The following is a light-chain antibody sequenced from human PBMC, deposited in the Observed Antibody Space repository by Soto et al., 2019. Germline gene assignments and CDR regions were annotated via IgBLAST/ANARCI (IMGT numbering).Light chain of an antibody. V-gene: IGLV2-23*02. CDR2: EVS. CDR1: SSDVGGYNL. CDR3: CSYAGTSTHTV. J-gene: IGLJ7*01. Sequence: QSVLTQPASVSGSPGQSITISCTGTSSDVGGYNLVSWYQQHPGKAPKLMISEVSTRPSGISDRFSGSKSGSTASLTISGLQAEDEADYYCCSYAGTSTHTVFGGGTQLTVL.